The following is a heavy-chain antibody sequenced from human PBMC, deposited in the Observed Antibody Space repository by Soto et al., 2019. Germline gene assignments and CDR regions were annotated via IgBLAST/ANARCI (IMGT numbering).Heavy chain of an antibody. D-gene: IGHD3-22*01. CDR1: GYTFTSYA. CDR3: ARVGVTMIVPGWGMDV. CDR2: INAGNGNT. J-gene: IGHJ6*02. Sequence: GASVKVSCKASGYTFTSYAIHWVRQAPGQRLEWMGWINAGNGNTKYSQKFQGRVTITRDTSASTAYMELSSLRSEDTAVYYCARVGVTMIVPGWGMDVWGQGTTVTVSS. V-gene: IGHV1-3*01.